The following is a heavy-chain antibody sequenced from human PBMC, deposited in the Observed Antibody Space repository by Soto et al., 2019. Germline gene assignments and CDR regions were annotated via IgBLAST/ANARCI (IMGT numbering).Heavy chain of an antibody. CDR3: ARVGSSGWYDYYYYGMDV. J-gene: IGHJ6*02. D-gene: IGHD6-19*01. Sequence: QVQLVESGGGVVQPGRSLRLSCAASGFTFSSYGMHWVRQAPGKGLEWVAVIWYDGSNKYYADSVKGRFTISRDNSKNTLDLQMNSLRAEDTAVYYCARVGSSGWYDYYYYGMDVWGQGTTVTVSS. V-gene: IGHV3-33*01. CDR2: IWYDGSNK. CDR1: GFTFSSYG.